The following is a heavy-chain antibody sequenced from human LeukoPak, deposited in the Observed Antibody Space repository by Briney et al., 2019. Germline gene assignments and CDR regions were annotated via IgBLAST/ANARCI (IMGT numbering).Heavy chain of an antibody. Sequence: PSETLSLTCTVSGGSISSGGYYWSWIRQHPGKGLEWIGYIYYSGSTYYNPSLKSRVTISVGTSKNQFSLKLSSVTAADTAVYYCASGAGYCSGGSCYSSTRSFDYWGQGTLVTVSS. CDR1: GGSISSGGYY. J-gene: IGHJ4*02. CDR3: ASGAGYCSGGSCYSSTRSFDY. D-gene: IGHD2-15*01. CDR2: IYYSGST. V-gene: IGHV4-31*03.